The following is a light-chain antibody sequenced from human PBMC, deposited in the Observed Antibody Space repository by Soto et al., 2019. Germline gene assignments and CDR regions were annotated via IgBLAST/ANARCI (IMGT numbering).Light chain of an antibody. J-gene: IGKJ2*01. CDR3: QQYNNWPPYT. Sequence: EIVMTQSPSTLSVSPGERATLSCRASQSVSSYLAWYQQKPGQAPRLLIYGASTRATGIPARFSGSGSGTELTHTISSLQSEDFAVYYCQQYNNWPPYTFGQGTKLEIK. V-gene: IGKV3-15*01. CDR1: QSVSSY. CDR2: GAS.